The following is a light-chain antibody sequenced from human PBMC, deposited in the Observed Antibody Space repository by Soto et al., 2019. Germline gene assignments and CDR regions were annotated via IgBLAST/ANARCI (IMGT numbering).Light chain of an antibody. CDR1: QSVGSN. CDR2: GAS. CDR3: QQYNNWPPDT. Sequence: EIVMTQSPATLSVSPGERATLSCRASQSVGSNLAWYQQKPGQAPRLLIYGASTRATGIPARFSGSGSGTELTLTISSLQPEYFAVYYCQQYNNWPPDTFGQGTKLEIK. V-gene: IGKV3-15*01. J-gene: IGKJ2*01.